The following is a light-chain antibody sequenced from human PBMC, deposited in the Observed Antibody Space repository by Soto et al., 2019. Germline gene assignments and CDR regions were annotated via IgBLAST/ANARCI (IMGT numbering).Light chain of an antibody. CDR1: QSVSSY. V-gene: IGKV3-11*01. J-gene: IGKJ5*01. CDR2: DAS. CDR3: QQRSNWPPRIT. Sequence: EIVLTQSPATLSLSPGERATLSCRASQSVSSYLAWYQQKPGQAPRLLIYDASNRATGIPARFSGSGSGTDFTLTISSLEPGDFAVYYCQQRSNWPPRITFGQGTRLEIK.